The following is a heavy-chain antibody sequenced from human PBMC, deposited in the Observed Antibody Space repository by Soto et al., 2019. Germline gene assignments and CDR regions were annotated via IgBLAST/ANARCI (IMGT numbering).Heavy chain of an antibody. V-gene: IGHV1-18*01. CDR3: AREGSYHDFDY. CDR2: ISGYNGNT. CDR1: GYTFTSYG. Sequence: QVQLVQSGAEVKKPGASVKVSCKASGYTFTSYGISWVRQAPGQGLEWMGWISGYNGNTNYAQKFQGRVTMTSDTSTRTAYLELMTLRSDDTAVYYCAREGSYHDFDYWGQGTLVTVSS. J-gene: IGHJ4*02. D-gene: IGHD3-22*01.